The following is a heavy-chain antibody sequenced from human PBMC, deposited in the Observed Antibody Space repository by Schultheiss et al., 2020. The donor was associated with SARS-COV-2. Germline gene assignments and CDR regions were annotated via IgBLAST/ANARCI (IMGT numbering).Heavy chain of an antibody. V-gene: IGHV4-39*07. D-gene: IGHD6-13*01. CDR1: GGSISSSSYY. Sequence: SETLSLTCTVSGGSISSSSYYWGWIRQPPGKGLEWIGSIYYSGSTNYNPSLKSRVTISVDTSKNQFSLKLNSVTAADTAVYYCARGRAAAGVRAIDYWGQGTLVTVSS. CDR2: IYYSGST. CDR3: ARGRAAAGVRAIDY. J-gene: IGHJ4*02.